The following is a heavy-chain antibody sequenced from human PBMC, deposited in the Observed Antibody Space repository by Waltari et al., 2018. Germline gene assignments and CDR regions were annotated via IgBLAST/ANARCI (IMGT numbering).Heavy chain of an antibody. CDR3: ARGYYDSSGYYLGRDY. Sequence: QVQLQQWGAGLLKPSETLSLTCAVYGGSFSGYYWSWIRQPPGKGLEWIGEINHSGSTNYNPSLKRRVPLSVDTSKNQFSLKLSSLTAADTAVYYCARGYYDSSGYYLGRDYWGQGTLVTVSS. D-gene: IGHD3-22*01. CDR2: INHSGST. V-gene: IGHV4-34*01. CDR1: GGSFSGYY. J-gene: IGHJ4*02.